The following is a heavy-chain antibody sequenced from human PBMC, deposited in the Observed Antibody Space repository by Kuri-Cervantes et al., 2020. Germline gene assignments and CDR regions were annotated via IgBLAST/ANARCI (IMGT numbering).Heavy chain of an antibody. D-gene: IGHD6-19*01. J-gene: IGHJ4*02. V-gene: IGHV4-30-4*01. Sequence: LRLSCTVSGGSISSGDYYWSWIRQPPGKGLEWIGYIYYSGSTYYNPSLKSRVTISVDTSKNQFSLKLSSVTAADTAIYYCARLYRSGWYYFDYWGQGTLVTVSS. CDR2: IYYSGST. CDR3: ARLYRSGWYYFDY. CDR1: GGSISSGDYY.